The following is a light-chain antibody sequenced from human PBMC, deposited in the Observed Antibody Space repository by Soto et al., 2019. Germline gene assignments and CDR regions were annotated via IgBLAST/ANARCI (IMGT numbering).Light chain of an antibody. J-gene: IGKJ1*01. CDR1: QSVSSD. V-gene: IGKV3-15*01. CDR3: QQSNNWPWT. Sequence: EIVMTQSPATLSVSPGERATLSCRASQSVSSDLAWYHQKPGQAPRLLIYGASTRATGIPARFSGSGSGTEFTLTISSLQSEDFAVYYCQQSNNWPWTFGQGTKV. CDR2: GAS.